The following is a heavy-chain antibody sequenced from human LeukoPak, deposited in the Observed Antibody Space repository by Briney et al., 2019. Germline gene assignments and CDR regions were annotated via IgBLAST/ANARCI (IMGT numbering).Heavy chain of an antibody. CDR2: MNPNSGNT. CDR3: ARGTAMEIAPDY. D-gene: IGHD5-18*01. J-gene: IGHJ4*02. CDR1: GYTFTSYD. Sequence: GASVKVSCKASGYTFTSYDINWVRQATGQGLEWMGWMNPNSGNTGYAQKFQGRVTITTDESTSTAYMELSSLRSEDTAVYYCARGTAMEIAPDYWGQGTLVTVSS. V-gene: IGHV1-8*01.